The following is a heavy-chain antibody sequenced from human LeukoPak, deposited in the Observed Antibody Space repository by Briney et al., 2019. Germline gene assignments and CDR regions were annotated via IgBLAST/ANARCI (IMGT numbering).Heavy chain of an antibody. Sequence: SETLSLTCAVYGGSFSGYYWSWIRQPPGKGLEWIGEINHSGSTNYNPSLKSRVTISVDTSKYQFSLKLSSVTAADTAVYYCARACYYDSSGYYGFDYWGQGTLVTVSS. CDR2: INHSGST. J-gene: IGHJ4*02. CDR3: ARACYYDSSGYYGFDY. D-gene: IGHD3-22*01. V-gene: IGHV4-34*01. CDR1: GGSFSGYY.